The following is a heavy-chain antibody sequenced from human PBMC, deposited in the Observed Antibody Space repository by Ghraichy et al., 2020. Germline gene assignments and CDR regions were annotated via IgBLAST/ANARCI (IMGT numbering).Heavy chain of an antibody. Sequence: SETLSLTCTVSGGSISSGGYYWSWIRQHPGKGLEWIGYIYYSGSTYYNPSLKSRVTISVDTSKNQFSLKLSSVTAADTAVYYCAGERTNYYDSSPKSIYFDYWGQGTLVTVSS. CDR1: GGSISSGGYY. CDR3: AGERTNYYDSSPKSIYFDY. D-gene: IGHD3-22*01. CDR2: IYYSGST. J-gene: IGHJ4*02. V-gene: IGHV4-31*03.